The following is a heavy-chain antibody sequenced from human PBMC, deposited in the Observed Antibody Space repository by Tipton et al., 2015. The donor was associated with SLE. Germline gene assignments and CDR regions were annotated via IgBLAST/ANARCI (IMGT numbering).Heavy chain of an antibody. Sequence: TLSLTCTVSGGSISSSSYYWGWIRQPPGKGLEWIGSIYYSGSTYYNPSLKSRVTISVDTSKNQFSLKLSSVTAADTAVYYCARTGSQPHHQIYGMDVWGPGTGVTVSS. CDR3: ARTGSQPHHQIYGMDV. D-gene: IGHD1-14*01. CDR2: IYYSGST. V-gene: IGHV4-39*07. CDR1: GGSISSSSYY. J-gene: IGHJ6*02.